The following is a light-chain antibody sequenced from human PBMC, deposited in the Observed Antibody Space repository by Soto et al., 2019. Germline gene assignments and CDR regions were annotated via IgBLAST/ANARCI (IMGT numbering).Light chain of an antibody. J-gene: IGLJ3*02. CDR2: EVS. Sequence: QSALTQPASVSGSPGQSITISCTGTSSDVGSYKFVSWYQQHPGKAPNLMIYEVSKRPSGVSNRFSGSKSGNTASLTISGLQAGDEAHYYCCSYAGSDSWVFGGGTQLTVL. CDR1: SSDVGSYKF. V-gene: IGLV2-23*02. CDR3: CSYAGSDSWV.